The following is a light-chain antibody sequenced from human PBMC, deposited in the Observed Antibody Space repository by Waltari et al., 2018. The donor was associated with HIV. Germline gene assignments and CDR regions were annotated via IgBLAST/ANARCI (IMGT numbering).Light chain of an antibody. CDR2: GAS. Sequence: TITCRASQTVRSSLAWYQQRPGKAPKSLVYGASKLQTRVPSRFSAGVSGTNFSLTINSLQPEDFATYICQQYYTFPRSFGRG. J-gene: IGKJ1*01. CDR3: QQYYTFPRS. CDR1: QTVRSS. V-gene: IGKV1-12*01.